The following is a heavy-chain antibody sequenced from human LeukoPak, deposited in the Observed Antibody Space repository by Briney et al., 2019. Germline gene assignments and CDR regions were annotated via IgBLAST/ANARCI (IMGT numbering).Heavy chain of an antibody. CDR2: ITSSSSTI. J-gene: IGHJ4*02. CDR1: GFTFSSYA. D-gene: IGHD1-26*01. CDR3: ARSGTYAYFDF. Sequence: GGSLRLSCAASGFTFSSYAMHWVRQAPGKGLEWVSYITSSSSTIYYADSVKGRFTISRDNAKNSLYLQMNSLTAEGTAVYYCARSGTYAYFDFWGQGTLVTVSS. V-gene: IGHV3-48*01.